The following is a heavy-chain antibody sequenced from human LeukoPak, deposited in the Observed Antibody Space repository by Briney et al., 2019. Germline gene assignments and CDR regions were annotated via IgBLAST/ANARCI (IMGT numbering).Heavy chain of an antibody. J-gene: IGHJ3*02. CDR1: GGSFSGYY. D-gene: IGHD3-10*01. CDR3: AKEADRADAFDI. CDR2: VFYSGYA. V-gene: IGHV4-59*01. Sequence: SETLSLTCAVYGGSFSGYYWSWIRQPPGKRLEWIGNVFYSGYANYNPSLKSRVTISIDTSKNQFSLSLTSVSAADTAVYYCAKEADRADAFDIWGQGTMVTVSS.